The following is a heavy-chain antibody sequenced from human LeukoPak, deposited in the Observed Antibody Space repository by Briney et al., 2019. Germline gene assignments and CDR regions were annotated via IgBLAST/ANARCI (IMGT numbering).Heavy chain of an antibody. V-gene: IGHV3-7*01. J-gene: IGHJ3*02. CDR2: IKQDGSEK. D-gene: IGHD1-26*01. CDR1: GFTFSSYW. CDR3: ARSMYSGSYGAFDI. Sequence: GGSLRLSCAASGFTFSSYWMSWVRQAPGKGLEWVANIKQDGSEKYYVDSVEGRFAISRDNAKNSLYLQMNSRRAEDTAVYYCARSMYSGSYGAFDIWGQGTMVTVSS.